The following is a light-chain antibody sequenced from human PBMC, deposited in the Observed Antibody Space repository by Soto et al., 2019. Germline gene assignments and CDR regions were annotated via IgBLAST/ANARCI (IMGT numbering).Light chain of an antibody. V-gene: IGKV3-11*01. CDR2: DAS. CDR3: QQRSNGPPMYT. J-gene: IGKJ2*01. Sequence: EIVLTQSPATLSLSPGERATLSCRASQSVSSYLAWYQQKPGQDPRLLIYDASNRATGSPARFSGSGSGTDFTLTISSLEPEDFAVYYCQQRSNGPPMYTFGQGTKLEIK. CDR1: QSVSSY.